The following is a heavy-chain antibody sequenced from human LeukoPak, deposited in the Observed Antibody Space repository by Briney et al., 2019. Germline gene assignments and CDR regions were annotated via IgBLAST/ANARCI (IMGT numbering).Heavy chain of an antibody. V-gene: IGHV4-61*02. CDR1: GGSISSGSYY. Sequence: PSETLSLTCTVSGGSISSGSYYWSWIRQPAGKGLEWIGRIYTSGSTNYNPSLKSRVTISVDTSKNQFSLKLSSVTAADTAVYYCARVPAGYNWNFDSYYYYMDVWGKGTTVTVSS. CDR3: ARVPAGYNWNFDSYYYYMDV. D-gene: IGHD1-7*01. J-gene: IGHJ6*03. CDR2: IYTSGST.